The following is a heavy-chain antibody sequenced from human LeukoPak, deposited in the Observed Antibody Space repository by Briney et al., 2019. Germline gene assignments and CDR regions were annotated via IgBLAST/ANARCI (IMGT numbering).Heavy chain of an antibody. CDR2: INHSGST. Sequence: SETLSLTCAVYGGSFSGYYWSWIRQPPGKGLEWIGEINHSGSTNYNPSLKSRVTISVDTSKNQFSLKLSSVTAADTAVYYCARGDYDLWSGYYTNWFDPWGQGTLVTVSS. CDR3: ARGDYDLWSGYYTNWFDP. D-gene: IGHD3-3*01. CDR1: GGSFSGYY. J-gene: IGHJ5*02. V-gene: IGHV4-34*01.